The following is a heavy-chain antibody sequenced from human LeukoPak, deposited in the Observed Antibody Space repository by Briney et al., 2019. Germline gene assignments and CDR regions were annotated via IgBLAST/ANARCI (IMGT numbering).Heavy chain of an antibody. CDR3: VRGPHSSSWYLPYYYYYYGMDV. CDR1: GFTFSSYW. J-gene: IGHJ6*02. D-gene: IGHD6-13*01. CDR2: IKQDGSEK. Sequence: GGSLRLSCAASGFTFSSYWMSWVRQAPGKGLEWVANIKQDGSEKYYVDSVKGRFTISRDNAKNSLYLQMNSLRAEDTAVYYCVRGPHSSSWYLPYYYYYYGMDVWGQGTTVTVSS. V-gene: IGHV3-7*01.